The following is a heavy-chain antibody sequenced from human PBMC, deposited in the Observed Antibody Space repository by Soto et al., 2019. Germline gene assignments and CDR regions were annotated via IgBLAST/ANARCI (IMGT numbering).Heavy chain of an antibody. Sequence: GGSLRLSCAASGFIFSNYEVDWVRQAPGKGLEWVSYVSEGSGTMHSADSVKGRFTISIDNAKNSLYLQMKSLRSDDTAVYFCVRDYCAGGACSDAFDLWGQGTLVTVSS. CDR3: VRDYCAGGACSDAFDL. V-gene: IGHV3-48*03. J-gene: IGHJ3*01. CDR2: VSEGSGTM. D-gene: IGHD2-21*01. CDR1: GFIFSNYE.